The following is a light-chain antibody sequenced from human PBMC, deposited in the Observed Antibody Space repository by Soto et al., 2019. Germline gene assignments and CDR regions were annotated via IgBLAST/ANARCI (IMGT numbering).Light chain of an antibody. J-gene: IGLJ1*01. V-gene: IGLV2-14*01. CDR3: FSFTTTNTHV. Sequence: QPLLTQPASLSGSPGQSITISCTGTSSDIGAYDYVSWLKQHPGTAPKLTISEVNNRPSGVSNRFSGSQSGNTAYLTISGLQVEDEAEYFCFSFTTTNTHVLGTGTKVTVL. CDR1: SSDIGAYDY. CDR2: EVN.